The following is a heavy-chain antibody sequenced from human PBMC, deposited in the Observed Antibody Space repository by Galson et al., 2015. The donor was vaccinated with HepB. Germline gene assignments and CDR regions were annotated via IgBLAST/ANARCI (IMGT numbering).Heavy chain of an antibody. CDR2: INPSGGST. CDR3: ARDYCSSTSCYWYDAFDI. V-gene: IGHV1-46*01. Sequence: SVKVSCKASGYTFTSYYMHWVRQAPGQGLEWMGIINPSGGSTSYAQKFQGRVTMARDTSTSTVYMELSSLRSEDTAVYYCARDYCSSTSCYWYDAFDIWGQGTMVTVSS. J-gene: IGHJ3*02. D-gene: IGHD2-2*01. CDR1: GYTFTSYY.